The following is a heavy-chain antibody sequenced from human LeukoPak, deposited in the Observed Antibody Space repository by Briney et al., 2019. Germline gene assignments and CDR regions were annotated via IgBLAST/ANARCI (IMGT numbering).Heavy chain of an antibody. J-gene: IGHJ4*02. CDR3: ATSEVLRYFDWPQIGFDY. V-gene: IGHV4-59*04. Sequence: SETLSLTCSVSGGSITSFYWTWIRQSPGKGLEWTGYIFYGGDTRYNPSLKSRVTISVDTSENQFSLKLSSVTAADTAVYYCATSEVLRYFDWPQIGFDYWGQGTLVTVSS. D-gene: IGHD3-9*01. CDR2: IFYGGDT. CDR1: GGSITSFY.